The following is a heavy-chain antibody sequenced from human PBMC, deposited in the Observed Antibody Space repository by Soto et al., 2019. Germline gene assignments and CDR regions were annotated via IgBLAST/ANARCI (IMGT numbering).Heavy chain of an antibody. CDR3: ARTGGYSYGYGY. D-gene: IGHD5-18*01. CDR1: GGSISSSSYY. V-gene: IGHV4-39*01. J-gene: IGHJ4*02. CDR2: IYYSGST. Sequence: SETLSLTCTVSGGSISSSSYYWGWIRQPPGKGLEWIGSIYYSGSTYYNPSLKSRVTISVDTSKNQFSLKLSSVTAADTAVYYCARTGGYSYGYGYWGQGTLVTVSS.